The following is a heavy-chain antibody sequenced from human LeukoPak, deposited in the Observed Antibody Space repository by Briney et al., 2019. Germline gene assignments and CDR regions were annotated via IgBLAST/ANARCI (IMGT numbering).Heavy chain of an antibody. J-gene: IGHJ4*02. D-gene: IGHD6-19*01. Sequence: GGSLRLSCVASGFTFSSHWMHWVRQVPGKGLVSVSRINGDGIGTNYADSVRGRFTISRDNAKNTVYLHMNSLRVEDTAVYYCARDGWYVVDYWGQGTLVTVSS. CDR1: GFTFSSHW. V-gene: IGHV3-74*01. CDR3: ARDGWYVVDY. CDR2: INGDGIGT.